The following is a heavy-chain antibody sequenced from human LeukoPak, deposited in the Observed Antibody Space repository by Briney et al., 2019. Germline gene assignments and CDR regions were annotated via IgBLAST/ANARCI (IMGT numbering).Heavy chain of an antibody. J-gene: IGHJ4*02. CDR1: GFTFSTYW. Sequence: GGSLRLSCAASGFTFSTYWMRWVRQAPGKGLVWVARVSPEGSRTTYADSVKGRFTISRDNDRNTLYLQMNSLRVEDTAVYYCARDLDWLLFDYWGQGTLATVSS. CDR3: ARDLDWLLFDY. CDR2: VSPEGSRT. V-gene: IGHV3-74*03. D-gene: IGHD3-9*01.